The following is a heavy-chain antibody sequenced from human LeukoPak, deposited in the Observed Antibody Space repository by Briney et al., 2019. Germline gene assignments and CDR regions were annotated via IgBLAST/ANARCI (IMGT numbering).Heavy chain of an antibody. CDR2: IYYTGST. Sequence: PSETLSLTCTVSGGSISSSSYYWGWIRQPPGRGLESIGYIYYTGSTNYNPSLKSRVTISVDTSKNQFSLKLSSVTAADTAVYYCARHRNDYYDSRIAFDIWGQGTMVTVSS. J-gene: IGHJ3*02. V-gene: IGHV4-61*05. D-gene: IGHD3-22*01. CDR3: ARHRNDYYDSRIAFDI. CDR1: GGSISSSSYY.